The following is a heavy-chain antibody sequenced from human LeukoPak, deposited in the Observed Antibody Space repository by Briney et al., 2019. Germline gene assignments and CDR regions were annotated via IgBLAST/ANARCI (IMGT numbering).Heavy chain of an antibody. CDR1: GFIFSDYY. CDR3: ARILAWLGAFGYFDL. V-gene: IGHV3-11*01. Sequence: GGSLRLTCAATGFIFSDYYMSWIRQAPGKGLEWISYLTSRSSGSTKYYADSVKGRFSISRDNAKNSLYLQMNSLRVEDTAVYYCARILAWLGAFGYFDLWGRGTLLTVSS. D-gene: IGHD3-10*01. J-gene: IGHJ2*01. CDR2: LTSRSSGSTK.